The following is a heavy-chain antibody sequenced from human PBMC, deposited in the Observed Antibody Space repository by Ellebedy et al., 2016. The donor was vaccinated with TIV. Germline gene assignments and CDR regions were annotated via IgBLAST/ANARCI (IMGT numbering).Heavy chain of an antibody. J-gene: IGHJ5*02. D-gene: IGHD3-10*01. CDR3: ARDVDATGSTGAGPES. CDR2: IRGDGDGT. Sequence: PGGSLRLSCAASGFSFSTYWMHWVRQAPGKGLVWVSRIRGDGDGTSYADSVKGRFALSRDNAKNTLYLKMNSLTAEDTAVYYCARDVDATGSTGAGPESWGQGTLVIVSS. V-gene: IGHV3-74*01. CDR1: GFSFSTYW.